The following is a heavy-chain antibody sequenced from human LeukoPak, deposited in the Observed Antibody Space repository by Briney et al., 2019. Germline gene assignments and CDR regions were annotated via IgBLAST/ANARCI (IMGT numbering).Heavy chain of an antibody. CDR3: AREVAAGSFDY. Sequence: ASVKVSCKAYGYTFTDYYMHWLRQAPGQGLEWMGWINPNSGGTNYAQKFQGRVTMTRDTSISTAYMELSRLRSDDTAVYYCAREVAAGSFDYWGQGTLATASS. CDR1: GYTFTDYY. D-gene: IGHD6-13*01. J-gene: IGHJ4*02. V-gene: IGHV1-2*02. CDR2: INPNSGGT.